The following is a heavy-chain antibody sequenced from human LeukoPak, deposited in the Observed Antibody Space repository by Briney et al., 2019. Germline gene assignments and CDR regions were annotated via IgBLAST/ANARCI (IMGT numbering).Heavy chain of an antibody. CDR2: IYYSGST. J-gene: IGHJ6*02. Sequence: KPSETLSLTCPVSGGSISSYYWSWIRQPPGKGLEWIGYIYYSGSTNYNPSLKSRVTISVDTSKNQFSLKLSSVTAADTAVYYCARVPEDYYDSSGYYYYYYGMDVWGQGTTVTVSS. CDR1: GGSISSYY. CDR3: ARVPEDYYDSSGYYYYYYGMDV. D-gene: IGHD3-22*01. V-gene: IGHV4-59*01.